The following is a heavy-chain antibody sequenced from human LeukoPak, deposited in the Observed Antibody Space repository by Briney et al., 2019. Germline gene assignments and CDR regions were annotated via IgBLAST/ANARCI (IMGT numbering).Heavy chain of an antibody. CDR3: ARHSHIRGFDI. D-gene: IGHD3-10*01. CDR1: GGSFSGYY. J-gene: IGHJ3*02. V-gene: IGHV4-34*01. CDR2: IYYSGST. Sequence: SETLSLTCAVYGGSFSGYYWSWIRQPPGKGLEWIGSIYYSGSTYYNPSLKSRVTISVDTSKNQFSLKLSSVTAADTAVYYCARHSHIRGFDIWGQGTMVTVSS.